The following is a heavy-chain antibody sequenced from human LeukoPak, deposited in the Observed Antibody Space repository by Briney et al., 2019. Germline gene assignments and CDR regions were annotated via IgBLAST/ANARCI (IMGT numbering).Heavy chain of an antibody. Sequence: GRSLRLSCAASGFAFSSFAMHWVRQGPGKGLEWVSLISYDGITEDYSDSVKGRFAISRDNSKNTLYLQMNSLRAEDTAVYYCARGIRTYYYYYMDVWGKGTTVTISS. J-gene: IGHJ6*03. CDR1: GFAFSSFA. CDR2: ISYDGITE. CDR3: ARGIRTYYYYYMDV. D-gene: IGHD1-14*01. V-gene: IGHV3-30*09.